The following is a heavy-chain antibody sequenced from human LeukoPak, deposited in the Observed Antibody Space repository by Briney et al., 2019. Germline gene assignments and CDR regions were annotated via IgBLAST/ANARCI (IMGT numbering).Heavy chain of an antibody. CDR1: GGSISSSNW. V-gene: IGHV4-4*02. J-gene: IGHJ4*02. CDR3: ASRSSGWNYFDY. Sequence: PSETLSLTCAVSGGSISSSNWWSWVRQPPGKGLEWIGEIYHSGSTNYNPSLKSRVTISVDKSKNQFSLKLSSVTAADTAVYYCASRSSGWNYFDYWGQGTLVAVSS. CDR2: IYHSGST. D-gene: IGHD6-19*01.